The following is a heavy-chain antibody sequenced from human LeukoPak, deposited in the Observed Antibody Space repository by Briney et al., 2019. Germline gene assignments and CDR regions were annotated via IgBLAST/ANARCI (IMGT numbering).Heavy chain of an antibody. Sequence: GGSLRLSCEASGFTFSSYSMNWVRQAPGKGLEWLSYISSSGSAIYYADSVRGRFTISRDNAKNSLYLQMNSLRAEDTALYYCAKDLFTVTTGGALDIWAKGQWSPSLQ. J-gene: IGHJ3*02. D-gene: IGHD4-17*01. CDR3: AKDLFTVTTGGALDI. CDR2: ISSSGSAI. CDR1: GFTFSSYS. V-gene: IGHV3-48*01.